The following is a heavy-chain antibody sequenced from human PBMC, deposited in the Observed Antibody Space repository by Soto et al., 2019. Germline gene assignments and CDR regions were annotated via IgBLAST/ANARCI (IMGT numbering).Heavy chain of an antibody. J-gene: IGHJ4*02. Sequence: PGGSLRLSCAASGFTFSSYGMHWVRQAPGKGLEWVAVISYDGSNKYYADSVKGRFTISRDNSKNTLYLQMNSLRAEDTAVYYCAKDTEYDSSAPGDYWGQGTLVTVSS. CDR1: GFTFSSYG. CDR2: ISYDGSNK. CDR3: AKDTEYDSSAPGDY. D-gene: IGHD3-22*01. V-gene: IGHV3-30*18.